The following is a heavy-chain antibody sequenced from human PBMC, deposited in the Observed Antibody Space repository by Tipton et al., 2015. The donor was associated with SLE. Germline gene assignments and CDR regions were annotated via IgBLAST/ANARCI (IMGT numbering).Heavy chain of an antibody. CDR1: GGSFSGYY. CDR2: INHSGST. J-gene: IGHJ4*02. V-gene: IGHV4-34*01. CDR3: ARSRRTMIVVSDYFDY. Sequence: TLSLTCAVYGGSFSGYYWSWIRQPPGKGLEWIGEINHSGSTNYNPSLKSRVTISVDTSKNQFSLKLSSVTAADTAVYYCARSRRTMIVVSDYFDYWGQGTLVTVSS. D-gene: IGHD3-22*01.